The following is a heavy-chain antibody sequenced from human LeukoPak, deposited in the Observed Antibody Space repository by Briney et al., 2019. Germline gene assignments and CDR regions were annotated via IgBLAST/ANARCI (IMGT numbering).Heavy chain of an antibody. Sequence: QPGRSLRLSCAASGFTFSSYAMHWVRQAPGKGLEWVAVISYDGSNKYYADSVKGRFTISRDNSKNTLYLQMNSLRDEDTAVYYCAREDIVVVPAAQYYYYYGMDVWGQGTTVTVSS. CDR2: ISYDGSNK. D-gene: IGHD2-2*01. CDR1: GFTFSSYA. V-gene: IGHV3-30-3*01. J-gene: IGHJ6*02. CDR3: AREDIVVVPAAQYYYYYGMDV.